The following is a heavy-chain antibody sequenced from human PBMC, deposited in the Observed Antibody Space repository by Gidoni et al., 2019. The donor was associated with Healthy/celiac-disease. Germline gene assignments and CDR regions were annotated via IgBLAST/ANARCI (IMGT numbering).Heavy chain of an antibody. CDR2: IKSKTDGGTT. CDR3: TTIVVVIPYYYYYGMDV. V-gene: IGHV3-15*07. D-gene: IGHD2-15*01. CDR1: VLTFRHPG. J-gene: IGHJ6*02. Sequence: EVQLGESGGGLVKPGGSFRLSCAAPVLTFRHPGRHWVRQAPGKGLEWVGRIKSKTDGGTTDYAAPVKGRFTISRDDSKNTLYLQMNSLKTEDTAVYYCTTIVVVIPYYYYYGMDVWGQGTTVTVSS.